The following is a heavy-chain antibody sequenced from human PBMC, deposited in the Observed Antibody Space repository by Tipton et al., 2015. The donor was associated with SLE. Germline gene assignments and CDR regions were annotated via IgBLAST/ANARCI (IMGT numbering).Heavy chain of an antibody. CDR2: INQDGSEE. J-gene: IGHJ3*02. V-gene: IGHV3-7*01. D-gene: IGHD1-26*01. Sequence: GSLRLSCAASRFTFSSNWMTWVRQAPGKGLEWVAHINQDGSEEYYVDSVKGRFTISRDNAKNSLYLQMNSLRAEDTAVYYCAREYHGRFYVNGAFDIWGQGTMVTVSS. CDR1: RFTFSSNW. CDR3: AREYHGRFYVNGAFDI.